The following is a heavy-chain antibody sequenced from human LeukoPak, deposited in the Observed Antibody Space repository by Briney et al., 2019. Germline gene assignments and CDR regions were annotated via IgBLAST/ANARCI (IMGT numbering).Heavy chain of an antibody. Sequence: GGSLRLSCAASGFTFSSYWMSWVRQAPGKGREWVANIKQDGSEKYYVDSVKGRFTISRDNAKNSLYLQMNSLRAEDTAVYYCARDFVGFGELFDYWGQGTLVTVSS. J-gene: IGHJ4*02. D-gene: IGHD3-10*01. CDR2: IKQDGSEK. CDR1: GFTFSSYW. V-gene: IGHV3-7*01. CDR3: ARDFVGFGELFDY.